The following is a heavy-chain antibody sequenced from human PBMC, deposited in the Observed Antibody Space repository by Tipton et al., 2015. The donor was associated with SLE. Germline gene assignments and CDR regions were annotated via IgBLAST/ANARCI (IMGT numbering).Heavy chain of an antibody. Sequence: LRLSCTVSGGSISSYYWSWIRQPPGKGLEWIGYIYYSGSTNYNPSLKSRVTISVDTSKNQFSLKLSSVTAADTAVYYCARHPVPGGDQGAFDIWGQGTMVTGSS. J-gene: IGHJ3*02. CDR2: IYYSGST. V-gene: IGHV4-59*08. CDR3: ARHPVPGGDQGAFDI. D-gene: IGHD2-21*02. CDR1: GGSISSYY.